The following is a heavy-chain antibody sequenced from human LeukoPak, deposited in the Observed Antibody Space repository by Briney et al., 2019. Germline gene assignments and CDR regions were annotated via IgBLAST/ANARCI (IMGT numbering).Heavy chain of an antibody. D-gene: IGHD2-15*01. CDR1: GFIFSNYA. Sequence: PGGSVRLSCAASGFIFSNYAMSWVRQAPGKGLEWVSTISGSDDSTYYADSVRGRFTISRDNSKNTLYLQMNSLRAEDTAVYYRAKCRSGGGSCYNYWGQGTLVAVSS. CDR3: AKCRSGGGSCYNY. CDR2: ISGSDDST. J-gene: IGHJ4*02. V-gene: IGHV3-23*01.